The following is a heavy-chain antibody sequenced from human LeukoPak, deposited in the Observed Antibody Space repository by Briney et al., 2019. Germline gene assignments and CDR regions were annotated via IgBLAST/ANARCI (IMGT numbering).Heavy chain of an antibody. J-gene: IGHJ6*03. CDR2: ISSSSTI. D-gene: IGHD1-1*01. V-gene: IGHV3-48*04. Sequence: GGSLRLSCAASGFTFSSYSMNWVRQAPGKGLEWVSYISSSSTIYYADSVKGRFTISRDNAKNSLYLQMNSLRAEDTAVYYCARDGGYSFRAYYYDYMDVWGKGTTVTVSS. CDR1: GFTFSSYS. CDR3: ARDGGYSFRAYYYDYMDV.